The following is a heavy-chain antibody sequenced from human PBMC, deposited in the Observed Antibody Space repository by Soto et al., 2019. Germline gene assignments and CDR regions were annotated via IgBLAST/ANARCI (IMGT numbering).Heavy chain of an antibody. D-gene: IGHD6-19*01. Sequence: GESLKISCKGSGYSFTSYWIAWVRQMPGKGLECMGIIYPGDSDTRYSPSFEGQVTISADKSINTAYLQWSSLKASDSAMYYCARPFNTSGWYDNWAQGTLVTVAS. J-gene: IGHJ5*02. CDR1: GYSFTSYW. CDR2: IYPGDSDT. V-gene: IGHV5-51*01. CDR3: ARPFNTSGWYDN.